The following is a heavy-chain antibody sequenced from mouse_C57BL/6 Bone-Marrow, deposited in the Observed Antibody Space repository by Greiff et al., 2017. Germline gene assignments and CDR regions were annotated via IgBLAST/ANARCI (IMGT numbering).Heavy chain of an antibody. D-gene: IGHD6-1*01. J-gene: IGHJ2*01. CDR1: GYTFTSYW. CDR3: ARSGPQGRSVDY. CDR2: IYPTSGRT. Sequence: QVQLQQSGAELVKPGASVKMSCKASGYTFTSYWITWVKQRPGQGLEWIGDIYPTSGRTNYNEKFKSKAILTVDTSSNTAYMQLSSLTSEDTAVFYCARSGPQGRSVDYWGEGTTLTVSS. V-gene: IGHV1-55*01.